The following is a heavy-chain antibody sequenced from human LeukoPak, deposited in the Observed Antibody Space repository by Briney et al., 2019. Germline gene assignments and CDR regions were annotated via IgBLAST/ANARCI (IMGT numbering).Heavy chain of an antibody. V-gene: IGHV4-34*01. CDR2: INHSGST. CDR1: GGSFSGYY. Sequence: SETLSLTCAVYGGSFSGYYWSWIRQPPGKGLEWIGEINHSGSTNYNPSLKSRVTISVDTSKNQFSLKLTSVTAADTAVYYCARDNYNYYMDVWGKGTTVTVSS. J-gene: IGHJ6*03. CDR3: ARDNYNYYMDV. D-gene: IGHD5-24*01.